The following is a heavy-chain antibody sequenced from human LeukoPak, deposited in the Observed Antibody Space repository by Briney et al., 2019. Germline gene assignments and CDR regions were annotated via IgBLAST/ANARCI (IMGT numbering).Heavy chain of an antibody. CDR2: ISGSGGST. D-gene: IGHD3-10*01. Sequence: PGGSLRLSCAASGFTFSSYAMSWVRQAPGEGLEWVSAISGSGGSTYYADSVKGRFTISRDNSKNTLYLQMNSLRAEDTAVYYCAKALLSYYGTLDYWGQGTLVTVSS. J-gene: IGHJ4*02. CDR1: GFTFSSYA. CDR3: AKALLSYYGTLDY. V-gene: IGHV3-23*01.